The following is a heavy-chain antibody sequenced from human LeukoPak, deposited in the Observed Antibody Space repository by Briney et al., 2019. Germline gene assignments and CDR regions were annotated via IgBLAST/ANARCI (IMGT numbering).Heavy chain of an antibody. CDR3: AISSYYRVWFDP. CDR2: IYHNGNT. CDR1: GTSISGSDW. J-gene: IGHJ5*02. Sequence: SETLSLTCVVSGTSISGSDWWSWVRQPPGKGLEWIGEIYHNGNTNYNPSLKSRVTISVDKSKNQFSLMLTSVTAADTAVYYCAISSYYRVWFDPWGQGTLSPSPQ. V-gene: IGHV4-4*02. D-gene: IGHD6-6*01.